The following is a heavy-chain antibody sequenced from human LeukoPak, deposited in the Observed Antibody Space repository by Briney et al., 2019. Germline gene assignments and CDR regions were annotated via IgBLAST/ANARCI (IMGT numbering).Heavy chain of an antibody. D-gene: IGHD2-15*01. CDR2: INPNSGGT. J-gene: IGHJ5*02. CDR1: GYTFTSYY. CDR3: ASGIHRCSGGSCYKGFWFDP. Sequence: ASVKVSFTASGYTFTSYYMHWVRQAPGQGLEWMGWINPNSGGTNYAQKFQGRVTMTRDTSISTAYMELSRLRSDDTAVYYCASGIHRCSGGSCYKGFWFDPWGQGTLVTVSS. V-gene: IGHV1-2*02.